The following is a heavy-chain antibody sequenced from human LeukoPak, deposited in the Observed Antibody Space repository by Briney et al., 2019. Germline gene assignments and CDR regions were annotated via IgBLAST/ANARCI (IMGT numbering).Heavy chain of an antibody. V-gene: IGHV3-7*01. CDR2: IKQDGSEK. Sequence: GGSLRLSCAASGFTFSSYWMSWVRQAPGMGLEWVANIKQDGSEKYYVDSVKGRFTISRDNAKNSLYLQMNSLRAEDTAVYYCARELVPAAILPYDAFDIWGQGTMVTVSS. CDR3: ARELVPAAILPYDAFDI. D-gene: IGHD2-2*01. CDR1: GFTFSSYW. J-gene: IGHJ3*02.